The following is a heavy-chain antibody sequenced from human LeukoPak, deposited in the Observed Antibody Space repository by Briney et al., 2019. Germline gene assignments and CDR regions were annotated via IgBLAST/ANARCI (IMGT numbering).Heavy chain of an antibody. J-gene: IGHJ5*02. CDR2: IKPDRGDT. V-gene: IGHV1-2*02. CDR1: GYTFSGYY. Sequence: ASVKVSCKASGYTFSGYYIHWVRQAPGQGLEWMGLIKPDRGDTNYAQKFRGRVTMTRDTSTTTACMELNRLTSDDTAVYYCVRDRPHNWFDPWGQGTLVTVSS. CDR3: VRDRPHNWFDP.